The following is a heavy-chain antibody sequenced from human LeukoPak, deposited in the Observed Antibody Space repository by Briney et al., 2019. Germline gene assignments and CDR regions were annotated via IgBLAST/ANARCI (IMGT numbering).Heavy chain of an antibody. Sequence: GGSLRLSCAASGVTFSSYGMHWVRQAPGKGLGWVAVISYDGSNKYYADSVKGRFTISRDNSKNTLYLQMNSLRAEDTAVYYCAKDRYGREDYWGQGTLVTVSS. D-gene: IGHD1-26*01. V-gene: IGHV3-30*18. J-gene: IGHJ4*02. CDR2: ISYDGSNK. CDR1: GVTFSSYG. CDR3: AKDRYGREDY.